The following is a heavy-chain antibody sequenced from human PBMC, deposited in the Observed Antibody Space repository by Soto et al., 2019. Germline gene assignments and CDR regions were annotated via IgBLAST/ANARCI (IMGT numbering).Heavy chain of an antibody. CDR3: SSSIQLHDAFDI. Sequence: QVQLQESGPGLVKPSETLSLTCTVSGGSISSYYWSWIRQPPGKGLEWIGYIYYSGSTNYNPSLKSRVTISVDTYKNQFALKLSSVTAADTAVYYCSSSIQLHDAFDIWGQGTMVTVSS. D-gene: IGHD6-6*01. CDR1: GGSISSYY. J-gene: IGHJ3*02. CDR2: IYYSGST. V-gene: IGHV4-59*08.